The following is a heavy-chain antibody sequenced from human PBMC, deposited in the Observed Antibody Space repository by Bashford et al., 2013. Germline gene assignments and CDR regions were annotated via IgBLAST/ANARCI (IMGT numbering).Heavy chain of an antibody. CDR1: GGVHQQQWLRT. Sequence: SETLSLTCTVSGGVHQQQWLRTGAGSASPHGRGLEWIASMYYDGETLYNPSLRSRVTISLHTSENQVSLKLSSVAAADTAVYYCARQKKKYYYETSGYHFDQWGQGTLVTVSS. CDR3: ARQKKKYYYETSGYHFDQ. D-gene: IGHD3-22*01. V-gene: IGHV4-39*01. J-gene: IGHJ4*02. CDR2: MYYDGET.